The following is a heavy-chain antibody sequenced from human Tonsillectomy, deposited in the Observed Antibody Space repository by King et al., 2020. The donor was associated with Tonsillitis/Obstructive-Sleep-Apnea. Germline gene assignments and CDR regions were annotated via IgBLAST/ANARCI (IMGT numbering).Heavy chain of an antibody. Sequence: VQLVESGGGLVQPGGSLRLSCAASGFTFSSYDMHWVRQATGKGLEWVSTINTTDDTFYPGSAKGRFTISREDAKNSLYLQMNSLRAGDTAVYYCTRGRPALVRGAPYYYYYMDVWGKGTTVTVSS. CDR2: INTTDDT. V-gene: IGHV3-13*04. CDR3: TRGRPALVRGAPYYYYYMDV. CDR1: GFTFSSYD. J-gene: IGHJ6*03. D-gene: IGHD3-10*01.